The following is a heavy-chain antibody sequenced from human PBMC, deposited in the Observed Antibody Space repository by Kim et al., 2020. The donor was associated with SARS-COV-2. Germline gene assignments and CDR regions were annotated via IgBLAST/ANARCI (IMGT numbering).Heavy chain of an antibody. V-gene: IGHV2-5*02. D-gene: IGHD6-6*01. CDR2: IYWDDNK. Sequence: SGPTLVRPTQTLTLTCTFSGFSLSTSGVGVGWIRQPPRKALEWLALIYWDDNKHYSPSLKSRLTITKDTSKNQVVLTMTNMDPVDTATYYCAQSLSTIAAPDDAFDIWGQGTMVTVSS. J-gene: IGHJ3*02. CDR1: GFSLSTSGVG. CDR3: AQSLSTIAAPDDAFDI.